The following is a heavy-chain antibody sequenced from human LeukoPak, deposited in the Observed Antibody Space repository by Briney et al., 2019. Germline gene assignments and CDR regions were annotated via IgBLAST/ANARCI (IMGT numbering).Heavy chain of an antibody. Sequence: PSETLSLTCTVPGGSVSSGSYYWGWIRQPPGKGLEWIGYIYYSGSTNYNPSLKSRVTISVDTSKNQFSLKLSSVTAADTAVYYCARGRRDGYYFDYWGQGTLVTVSS. CDR2: IYYSGST. CDR3: ARGRRDGYYFDY. CDR1: GGSVSSGSYY. J-gene: IGHJ4*02. V-gene: IGHV4-61*01. D-gene: IGHD5-24*01.